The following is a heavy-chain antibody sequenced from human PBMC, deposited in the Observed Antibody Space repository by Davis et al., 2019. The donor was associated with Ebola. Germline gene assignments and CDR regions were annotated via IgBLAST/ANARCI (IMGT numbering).Heavy chain of an antibody. CDR1: GYTFTSYG. CDR2: ISAYNGNT. D-gene: IGHD2-15*01. Sequence: AASVKVSCKASGYTFTSYGISWVRQAPGQGLEWMGWISAYNGNTNYAQKLQGRVTMTTDTSTSTAYMELRSLRSDDTAVYYCAREIVVVVAATNYYYYGMDVWGKGTTVTVSS. V-gene: IGHV1-18*04. CDR3: AREIVVVVAATNYYYYGMDV. J-gene: IGHJ6*04.